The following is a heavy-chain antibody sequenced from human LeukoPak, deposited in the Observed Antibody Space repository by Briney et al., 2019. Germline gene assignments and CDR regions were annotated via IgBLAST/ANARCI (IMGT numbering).Heavy chain of an antibody. CDR3: ASSGSYRFDY. J-gene: IGHJ4*02. D-gene: IGHD1-26*01. CDR1: GFTFSSYA. CDR2: ISGSGGST. V-gene: IGHV3-23*01. Sequence: GGSLRLSCAASGFTFSSYAMSWVRQAPGKGLEWVSTISGSGGSTYYADSVKGRFTISRDNAKNSLYLQMNSLRDEDTAVYYCASSGSYRFDYWGQGTLVTVSS.